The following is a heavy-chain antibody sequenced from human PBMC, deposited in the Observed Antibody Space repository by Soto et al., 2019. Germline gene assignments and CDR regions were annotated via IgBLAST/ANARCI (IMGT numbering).Heavy chain of an antibody. CDR1: GFTFSTYS. D-gene: IGHD6-13*01. J-gene: IGHJ5*02. Sequence: EMQLVESGGGLVQPGGSLRLSCAASGFTFSTYSMNWVRQAPGKGLEWISYITSSSTTIFYADSVKGRFTISRDNAKTSLYLQMNSLRDEDTAVYYCARDNGIAGSFDPWGQGTLVTVSS. CDR3: ARDNGIAGSFDP. V-gene: IGHV3-48*02. CDR2: ITSSSTTI.